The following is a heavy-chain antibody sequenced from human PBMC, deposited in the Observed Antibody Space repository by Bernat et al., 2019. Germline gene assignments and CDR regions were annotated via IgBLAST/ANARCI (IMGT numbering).Heavy chain of an antibody. Sequence: QVQLQESGPGLVKPSQTLSLTCTVSGDSITSGGRYWNWIRQHPGRGLEWIGYIHYTGTTYYSPSLKSRVTISLNTSKNQFSLKLSSVTAADTALYYCASGGTTVVTPYSHFDIWGRGTLVTVSS. D-gene: IGHD4-17*01. CDR3: ASGGTTVVTPYSHFDI. CDR2: IHYTGTT. J-gene: IGHJ2*01. V-gene: IGHV4-31*03. CDR1: GDSITSGGRY.